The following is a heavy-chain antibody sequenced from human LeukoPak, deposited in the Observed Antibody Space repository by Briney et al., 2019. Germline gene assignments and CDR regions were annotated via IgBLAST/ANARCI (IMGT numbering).Heavy chain of an antibody. CDR3: ARSPRGGTKTYFGY. J-gene: IGHJ4*02. V-gene: IGHV4-59*01. CDR1: GGPISNYY. D-gene: IGHD1-14*01. Sequence: PSETLSLTCTVSGGPISNYYWSWIRQPPGKGLEWIGYIYYSGSTNYNPSLKSRVTISVDTSKNQFSLRLSSVTAADTAVYYCARSPRGGTKTYFGYWGQGTLVTVSP. CDR2: IYYSGST.